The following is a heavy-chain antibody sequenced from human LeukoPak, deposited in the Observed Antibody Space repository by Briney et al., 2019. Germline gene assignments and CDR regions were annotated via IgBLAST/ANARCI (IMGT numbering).Heavy chain of an antibody. V-gene: IGHV4-30-2*01. J-gene: IGHJ4*02. CDR3: ARGSAAKGFLDY. Sequence: SETLSLTCAVSGGSISSGGYSWSWIRQPPGKGLEWIGYIYHSGSTYYNPSLKSRVTISVDRSKNQFSLKLSSVTAADTAVCYCARGSAAKGFLDYWGQGTLVTVSS. CDR2: IYHSGST. D-gene: IGHD6-13*01. CDR1: GGSISSGGYS.